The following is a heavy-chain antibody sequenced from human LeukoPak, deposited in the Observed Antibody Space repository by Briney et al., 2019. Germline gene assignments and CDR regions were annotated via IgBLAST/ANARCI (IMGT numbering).Heavy chain of an antibody. J-gene: IGHJ6*02. V-gene: IGHV5-51*01. CDR2: IYPGDSDT. D-gene: IGHD3-10*01. CDR3: ARESNYYGSRSHYYYGMDV. CDR1: GYTFTTYW. Sequence: GESLKISCKGSGYTFTTYWIGWVRQMPGKGLEWMGIIYPGDSDTRYSPSFQGQVTISADKSISTAYLQWSSLKASDTAMYYCARESNYYGSRSHYYYGMDVWGQGTTVTVSS.